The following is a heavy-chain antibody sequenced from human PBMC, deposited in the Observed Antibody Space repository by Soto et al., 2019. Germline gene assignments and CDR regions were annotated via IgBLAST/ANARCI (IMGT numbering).Heavy chain of an antibody. CDR2: IFVTSTII. CDR1: GFTFSDYS. Sequence: VQLVESGGKLVQPGRSLRLSCVASGFTFSDYSMVWVRQSPGKGLEWISYIFVTSTIIYYADSVKGRFTVSRDNAQNSLSLQMHSLRVEDTGIYYCARDKDWAFDNWGQGTLVTVSS. J-gene: IGHJ4*02. CDR3: ARDKDWAFDN. V-gene: IGHV3-48*04. D-gene: IGHD3-9*01.